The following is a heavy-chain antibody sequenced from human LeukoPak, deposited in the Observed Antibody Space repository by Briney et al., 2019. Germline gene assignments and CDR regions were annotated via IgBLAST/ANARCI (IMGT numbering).Heavy chain of an antibody. CDR2: ISDSSSTI. D-gene: IGHD3-10*02. J-gene: IGHJ4*02. Sequence: GGSLRLSCAASGFTFNTYRMNWVRQAPGKGLEWVSNISDSSSTIYYADSVKARFTISRDDAKNSLYLQMNSLRVDDTAVYYCASSATGVQLCRSLDYWGQGILVTVSS. V-gene: IGHV3-48*01. CDR1: GFTFNTYR. CDR3: ASSATGVQLCRSLDY.